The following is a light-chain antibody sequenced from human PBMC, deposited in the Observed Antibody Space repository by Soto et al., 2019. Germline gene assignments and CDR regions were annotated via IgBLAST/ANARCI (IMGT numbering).Light chain of an antibody. CDR1: QSVSDSY. V-gene: IGKV3-20*01. CDR2: GAS. Sequence: EMVVTQSPDTLSLSPGERVTLFCRASQSVSDSYLAWYQQKPGQAPRLLIYGASNRATGIPDRFTGAGSGTDFTLTISRLEPEDFAVYYCQQYDRSPWTFSQGTKVEIK. J-gene: IGKJ1*01. CDR3: QQYDRSPWT.